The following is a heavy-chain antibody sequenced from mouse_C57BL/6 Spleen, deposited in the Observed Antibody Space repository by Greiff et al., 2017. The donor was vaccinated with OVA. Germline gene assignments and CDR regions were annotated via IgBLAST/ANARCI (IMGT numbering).Heavy chain of an antibody. D-gene: IGHD2-10*01. V-gene: IGHV3-6*01. J-gene: IGHJ4*01. CDR2: ISYDGSN. CDR1: GYSITSGYY. CDR3: ARAYTAMDY. Sequence: ESGPGLVKPSQSLSLTCSVTGYSITSGYYWNWIRQFPGNKLEWLGYISYDGSNNYNPSLKNRISITRDTSMNQFFLRLNSVTTEDTATYYCARAYTAMDYWGQGASVTVSS.